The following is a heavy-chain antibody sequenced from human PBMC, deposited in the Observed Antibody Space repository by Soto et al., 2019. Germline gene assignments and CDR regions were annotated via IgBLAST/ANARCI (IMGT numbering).Heavy chain of an antibody. CDR3: ASIVVAGEFDY. D-gene: IGHD2-21*01. J-gene: IGHJ4*02. V-gene: IGHV1-69*02. CDR1: GGTFSSYT. Sequence: SVKVSCMGSGGTFSSYTISWVRQAPGQGLEWMGRIIPILGIANYAQKFQGRVTITADKSTSTAYMELSSLRSEDTAVYYCASIVVAGEFDYWGQGTLVTVSS. CDR2: IIPILGIA.